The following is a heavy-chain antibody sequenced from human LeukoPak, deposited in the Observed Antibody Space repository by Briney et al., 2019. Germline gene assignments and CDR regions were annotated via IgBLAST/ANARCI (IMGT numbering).Heavy chain of an antibody. CDR2: INHSGST. D-gene: IGHD3-22*01. J-gene: IGHJ4*02. CDR3: ARGIYFDSSGYSLGPGVIDY. Sequence: PSETLSLTCAVYGGSFSGYYWSWIRQPPGKGLEWIGEINHSGSTNYNPSLKSRVTISVDTSKNQFSLRLSSVTAADTAVYYWARGIYFDSSGYSLGPGVIDYWGQGTLVTVSS. V-gene: IGHV4-34*01. CDR1: GGSFSGYY.